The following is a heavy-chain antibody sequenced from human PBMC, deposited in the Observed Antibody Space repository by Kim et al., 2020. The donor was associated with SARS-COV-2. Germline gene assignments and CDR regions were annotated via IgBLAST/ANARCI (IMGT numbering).Heavy chain of an antibody. Sequence: ASVKVPCKSSGYTFTNYAIHWVRQAPGQRLEWMGWINTGSGNTKYSQIFQGRVAITRDTSANTAYMELSSLRSDDTAVYYCARDHRSCSISTCYGEAIDYWGQGTLVTVSS. CDR1: GYTFTNYA. D-gene: IGHD2-2*01. CDR3: ARDHRSCSISTCYGEAIDY. CDR2: INTGSGNT. J-gene: IGHJ4*02. V-gene: IGHV1-3*04.